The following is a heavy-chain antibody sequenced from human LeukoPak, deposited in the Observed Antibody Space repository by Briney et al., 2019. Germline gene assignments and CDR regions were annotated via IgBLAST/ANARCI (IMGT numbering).Heavy chain of an antibody. J-gene: IGHJ6*03. CDR2: IYPGDSDT. Sequence: GESLKISCKGSGYSFTSYWIGWVRQMPGKGLEWMGIIYPGDSDTRYSPSFQGQVTISADKSISTAYLQWSSLEASDTAMYYCARHVGPTGYYHYYMDVWGKGTTVTVSS. CDR3: ARHVGPTGYYHYYMDV. CDR1: GYSFTSYW. V-gene: IGHV5-51*01. D-gene: IGHD4-17*01.